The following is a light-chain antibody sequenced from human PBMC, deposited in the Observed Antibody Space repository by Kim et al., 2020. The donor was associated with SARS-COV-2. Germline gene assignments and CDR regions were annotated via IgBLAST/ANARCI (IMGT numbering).Light chain of an antibody. Sequence: SPGQTASITCSGDKLGDKYACWYQQKPGQSPVLVIYQASKLPSGIPERFSGSNSGNTATLTISGTQAMDEADYYCQAWDSSTAYFFGTGTKVTVL. V-gene: IGLV3-1*01. CDR1: KLGDKY. CDR2: QAS. J-gene: IGLJ1*01. CDR3: QAWDSSTAYF.